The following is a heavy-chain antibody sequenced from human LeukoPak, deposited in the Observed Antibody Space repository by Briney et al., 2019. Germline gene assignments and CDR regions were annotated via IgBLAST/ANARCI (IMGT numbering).Heavy chain of an antibody. CDR3: ARGRRKYSGYDFGY. D-gene: IGHD5-12*01. J-gene: IGHJ4*02. Sequence: GASVKVSCKASGYTFTSYDINWVRQATGQGLEWMGWMNPNSGNTGYAQKFQGRVTMTRNTSISTAYMELSSLRSEDTAVYYCARGRRKYSGYDFGYWGQGTLSPSPQ. V-gene: IGHV1-8*01. CDR1: GYTFTSYD. CDR2: MNPNSGNT.